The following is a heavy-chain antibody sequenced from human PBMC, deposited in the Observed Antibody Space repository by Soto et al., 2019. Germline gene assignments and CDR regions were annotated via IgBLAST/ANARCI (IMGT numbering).Heavy chain of an antibody. Sequence: GGSLRLSCAASGFTFDDYAMHWVRQAPGKGLEWVSGISWNSGSIGYADSVKGRFTISRDNAKNSLYLQMNSLRAEDTALYYCAKVVAGGTFDYWGQGTLVTVSS. CDR1: GFTFDDYA. D-gene: IGHD6-19*01. V-gene: IGHV3-9*01. CDR2: ISWNSGSI. J-gene: IGHJ4*02. CDR3: AKVVAGGTFDY.